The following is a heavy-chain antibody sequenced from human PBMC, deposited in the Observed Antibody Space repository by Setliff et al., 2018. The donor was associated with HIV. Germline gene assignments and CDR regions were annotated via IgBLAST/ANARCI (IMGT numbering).Heavy chain of an antibody. CDR3: ASAGAWQRNALDI. CDR1: GYSFTNHY. Sequence: GASVKVSCKPSGYSFTNHYMHWVRQAPGQGLEWMGVINPTGGSTRNTQKFQGRVAMTRDTSTNTVYMELSSLRSEDTAVYYCASAGAWQRNALDIWGQGTMVTVSS. J-gene: IGHJ3*02. CDR2: INPTGGST. V-gene: IGHV1-46*01. D-gene: IGHD5-12*01.